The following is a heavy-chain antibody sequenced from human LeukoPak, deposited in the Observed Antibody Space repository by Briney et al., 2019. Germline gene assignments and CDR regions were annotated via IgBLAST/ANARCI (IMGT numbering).Heavy chain of an antibody. J-gene: IGHJ6*03. V-gene: IGHV3-53*01. Sequence: GGSLRLSCAASGFTVSSTYMSWVRQAPGKGLEWVSGIIDSGDITYYANSVKGRFTISRDNSKNTLYLQMDSLRAEDTAVYYCAKLGGQEVYNYYVGVWGKGTTVAVSS. CDR1: GFTVSSTY. D-gene: IGHD3-16*01. CDR2: IDSGDIT. CDR3: AKLGGQEVYNYYVGV.